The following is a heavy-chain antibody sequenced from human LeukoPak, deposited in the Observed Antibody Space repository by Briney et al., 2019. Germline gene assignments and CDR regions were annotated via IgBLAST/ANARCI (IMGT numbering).Heavy chain of an antibody. CDR1: GFTYSIYW. J-gene: IGHJ4*02. CDR3: ASGRGGSY. V-gene: IGHV3-7*01. D-gene: IGHD1-26*01. Sequence: GGSLRLSCAASGFTYSIYWMTWVRQAPGKGLEWVANIKEDGSEKYYVDSVKGRFTISRDNAKTSLYLQMNSLRTEDTAVYYCASGRGGSYWGQGTLVTVSS. CDR2: IKEDGSEK.